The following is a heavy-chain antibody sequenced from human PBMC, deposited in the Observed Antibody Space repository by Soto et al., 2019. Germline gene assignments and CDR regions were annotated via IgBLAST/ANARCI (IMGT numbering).Heavy chain of an antibody. V-gene: IGHV3-43*01. Sequence: EVQLVESGGVVVQPGGSLRLSCAASGFTFDDYTMHWVRQAXGKGLEXVSLISWDGGSTYYADSVKGRFTISRDNSKNSLYLQMNSLRTEDTALYYCAKDKYSSSSAYYYYGMDVWGQGTTVTVSS. D-gene: IGHD6-6*01. CDR1: GFTFDDYT. CDR2: ISWDGGST. CDR3: AKDKYSSSSAYYYYGMDV. J-gene: IGHJ6*02.